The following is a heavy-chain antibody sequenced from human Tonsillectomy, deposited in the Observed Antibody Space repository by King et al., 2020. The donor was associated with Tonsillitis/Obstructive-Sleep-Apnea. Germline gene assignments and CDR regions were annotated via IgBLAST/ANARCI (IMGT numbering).Heavy chain of an antibody. Sequence: QLVQSGAEVKKPGASVKVSCKASGYTFTSYYMHWVRQAPGQGLEWMGIINPSGGSTSYAQKFQGRVTMTRDTSTGTVNMELSSLRSEDTAVYYCATIAAAGTGAFDIWGQGTMVTVSS. V-gene: IGHV1-46*01. J-gene: IGHJ3*02. CDR3: ATIAAAGTGAFDI. D-gene: IGHD6-13*01. CDR2: INPSGGST. CDR1: GYTFTSYY.